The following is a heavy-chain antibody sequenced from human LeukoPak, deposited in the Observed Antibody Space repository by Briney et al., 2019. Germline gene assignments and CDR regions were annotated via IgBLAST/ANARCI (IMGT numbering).Heavy chain of an antibody. V-gene: IGHV4-38-2*01. CDR1: GYSISSGYY. CDR3: ARRVESSGYSFDY. J-gene: IGHJ4*02. CDR2: IYHSGST. D-gene: IGHD3-22*01. Sequence: PSETLSHTCAVSGYSISSGYYWGWIRQPPGKGLEWVGSIYHSGSTYYNPSLKSRVTISVDTSKNQFSLKLISVTAADTAVYYCARRVESSGYSFDYWGQGTLVTVSS.